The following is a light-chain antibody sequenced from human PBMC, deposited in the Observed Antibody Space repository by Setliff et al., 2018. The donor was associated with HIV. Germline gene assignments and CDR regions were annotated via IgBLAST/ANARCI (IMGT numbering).Light chain of an antibody. CDR2: DVS. Sequence: ALTQPASVSGSPGQSITISCTGTSSDVGSYSYVSWYQQHPGKAPKLMIYDVSKRPSGVSNRYSGSKSGNTASLTISGLQAEEEADYYCCSYAGATTFPPGVFGTGTKVTV. J-gene: IGLJ1*01. CDR3: CSYAGATTFPPGV. CDR1: SSDVGSYSY. V-gene: IGLV2-23*02.